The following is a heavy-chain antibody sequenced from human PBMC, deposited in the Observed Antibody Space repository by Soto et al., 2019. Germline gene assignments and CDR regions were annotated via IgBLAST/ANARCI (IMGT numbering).Heavy chain of an antibody. CDR3: ARDGKSSSSGGWFDP. V-gene: IGHV1-69*13. J-gene: IGHJ5*02. Sequence: ASGKVSCKASGGTFSSYAISWVRQAPGQGLEWMGGIIPIFGTANYAQKFQGRVTITADESTSTAYMELSSLRSEDTAVYYCARDGKSSSSGGWFDPWGHGTLVTVSP. CDR1: GGTFSSYA. D-gene: IGHD6-6*01. CDR2: IIPIFGTA.